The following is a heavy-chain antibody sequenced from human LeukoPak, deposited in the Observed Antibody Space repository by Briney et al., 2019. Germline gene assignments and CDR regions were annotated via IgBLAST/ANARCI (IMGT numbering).Heavy chain of an antibody. CDR3: AKGGSIALNNWFDP. J-gene: IGHJ5*02. CDR2: ISWNIGSI. CDR1: GFTFDDYS. V-gene: IGHV3-9*01. Sequence: HAGGSLRLSCAASGFTFDDYSVRWVRQAPGKGLEWVSGISWNIGSIAYADSVKGRFTISRDNAKNSLYLQMNSLRAEDTALYYCAKGGSIALNNWFDPWGQGTLVTVSS. D-gene: IGHD6-6*01.